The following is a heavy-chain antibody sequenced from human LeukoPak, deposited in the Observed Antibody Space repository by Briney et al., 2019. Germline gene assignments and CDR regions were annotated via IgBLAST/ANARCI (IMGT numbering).Heavy chain of an antibody. J-gene: IGHJ4*02. V-gene: IGHV3-48*03. CDR3: AKSDPYGDSLIEI. CDR2: ISSTGGTI. Sequence: GGSLRLSCAAPGFTFSGYAMNWVRQAPGKGLEWLSHISSTGGTIYYADSVKGRLTVSRDNAKNSLYLQMNSLRAEDTAVYYCAKSDPYGDSLIEIWGQGALVTVSS. D-gene: IGHD4-17*01. CDR1: GFTFSGYA.